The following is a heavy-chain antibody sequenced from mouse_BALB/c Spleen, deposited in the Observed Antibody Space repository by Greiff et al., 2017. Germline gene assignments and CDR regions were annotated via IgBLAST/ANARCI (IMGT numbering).Heavy chain of an antibody. CDR1: GYSITSDYA. CDR3: ARSANYDRAMDY. D-gene: IGHD2-4*01. V-gene: IGHV3-2*02. J-gene: IGHJ4*01. CDR2: ISYSGST. Sequence: DVQLQESGPGLVKPSQSLSLTCTVTGYSITSDYAWNWIRQFPGNKLEWMRYISYSGSTSYNPSLKSRISITRDTSKNQFFTQLNSVTTEDTATYYCARSANYDRAMDYWGQGTSVTVSA.